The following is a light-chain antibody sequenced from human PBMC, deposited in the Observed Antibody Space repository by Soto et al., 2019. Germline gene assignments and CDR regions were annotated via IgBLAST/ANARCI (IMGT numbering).Light chain of an antibody. CDR2: SND. CDR1: RSNIGRNA. Sequence: QSVLTQPPSASGTPGQRVTISCSGSRSNIGRNAVNWYQQHPGTAPQLLVYSNDRRPPGVPDRFSGSKSGTSGSLAISGLRSEEEAEDYCSSWDDSLKGVVFGGGTKLTVL. CDR3: SSWDDSLKGVV. J-gene: IGLJ3*02. V-gene: IGLV1-44*01.